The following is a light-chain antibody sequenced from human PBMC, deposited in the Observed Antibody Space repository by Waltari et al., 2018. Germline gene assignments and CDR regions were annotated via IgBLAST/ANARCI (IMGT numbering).Light chain of an antibody. CDR3: LQDHGYPRT. V-gene: IGKV1-6*01. Sequence: AIQMTQSPSSLPASVGDRVTITCRASQDIRNELGWYQQRPGKAPSRLIYSASNLQGGVPSRCSGSGSGTDFTLTINSLQPEDFATYYCLQDHGYPRTFGQGTKLEIK. J-gene: IGKJ2*01. CDR2: SAS. CDR1: QDIRNE.